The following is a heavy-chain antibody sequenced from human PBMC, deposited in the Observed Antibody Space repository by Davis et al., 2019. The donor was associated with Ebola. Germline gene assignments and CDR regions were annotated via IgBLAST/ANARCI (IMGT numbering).Heavy chain of an antibody. Sequence: ASVKVPCKASGYTFTSYYMHWVRQAPGQGLEWMGIINPSGGSTSYAQKFQGRVTMTRDTSTSTVYMELSSLRSEDTAVYYCARDTGYCSGGSCYSSAFDIWGQGTMVTVSS. V-gene: IGHV1-46*01. CDR3: ARDTGYCSGGSCYSSAFDI. CDR2: INPSGGST. D-gene: IGHD2-15*01. J-gene: IGHJ3*02. CDR1: GYTFTSYY.